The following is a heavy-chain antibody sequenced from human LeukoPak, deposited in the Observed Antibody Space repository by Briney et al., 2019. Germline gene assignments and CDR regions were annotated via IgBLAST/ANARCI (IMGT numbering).Heavy chain of an antibody. D-gene: IGHD3-10*01. CDR1: GFIFSDAW. CDR3: TTYGSGRKFDY. CDR2: IESKTDGGTT. J-gene: IGHJ4*02. V-gene: IGHV3-15*04. Sequence: PGGSHRLSCAVSGFIFSDAWMSWVRQTPGKGLEWVGRIESKTDGGTTDYAALVKGRFTISRDDSTNPLYLQMNSLKSEDTAVYYCTTYGSGRKFDYWGQGILVTVSS.